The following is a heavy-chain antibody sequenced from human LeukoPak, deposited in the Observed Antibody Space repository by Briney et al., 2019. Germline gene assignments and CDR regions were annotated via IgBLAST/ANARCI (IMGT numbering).Heavy chain of an antibody. D-gene: IGHD5-24*01. J-gene: IGHJ4*02. CDR3: ARGVRRDGYKGQRGYFDY. Sequence: PSETLSLTCTVSGGTISSYYWSWIRQPPGKGLEWIGYIYYSGSTNYNPSLKSRVTISVDTSKNQFSLKLSSVTAADTAVYYCARGVRRDGYKGQRGYFDYWGQGTLVTFSS. CDR2: IYYSGST. V-gene: IGHV4-59*01. CDR1: GGTISSYY.